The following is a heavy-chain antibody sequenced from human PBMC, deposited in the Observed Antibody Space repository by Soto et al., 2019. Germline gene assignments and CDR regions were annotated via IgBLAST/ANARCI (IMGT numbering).Heavy chain of an antibody. V-gene: IGHV3-23*01. Sequence: GGSLRLSCAASGFTFSSYAMSWVRQAPGKGLEWVSAISGSGGSTYYADSVKGRFTISRDNSKNTLYLQMNSLRAEDTTVYYCAAAPPTGYSSGWDHDAFDIWGQGTMVTVSS. J-gene: IGHJ3*02. CDR1: GFTFSSYA. CDR3: AAAPPTGYSSGWDHDAFDI. CDR2: ISGSGGST. D-gene: IGHD6-19*01.